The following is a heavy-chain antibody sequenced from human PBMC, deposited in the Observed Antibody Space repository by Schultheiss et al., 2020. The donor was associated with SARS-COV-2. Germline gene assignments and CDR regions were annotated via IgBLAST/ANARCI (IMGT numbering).Heavy chain of an antibody. CDR1: GGSISSYN. V-gene: IGHV4-34*01. D-gene: IGHD6-19*01. CDR2: INHSEST. Sequence: SETLSLTCTVSGGSISSYNWSWIRQPPGKGVEWNGEINHSESTNYNSSLKSRVTISVDKSKNQFSLNLSPVTAADTAVYYCAGSRRGWYAFDSWGQGTLVTVSS. J-gene: IGHJ4*02. CDR3: AGSRRGWYAFDS.